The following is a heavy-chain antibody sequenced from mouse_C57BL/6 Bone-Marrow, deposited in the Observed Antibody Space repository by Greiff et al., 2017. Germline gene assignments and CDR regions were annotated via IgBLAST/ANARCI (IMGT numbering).Heavy chain of an antibody. J-gene: IGHJ3*01. V-gene: IGHV1-55*01. CDR2: IYPGSGST. D-gene: IGHD1-3*01. Sequence: VHVKQSGAELVKPGASVKMSCKASGYTFTSYWITWLKQRPGQGLEWIGDIYPGSGSTNYNEKFKSKATLTVDTSSSTAYMQLSSLTSEDSAVYYCARYNFAWFAYWGQGTLVTVSA. CDR1: GYTFTSYW. CDR3: ARYNFAWFAY.